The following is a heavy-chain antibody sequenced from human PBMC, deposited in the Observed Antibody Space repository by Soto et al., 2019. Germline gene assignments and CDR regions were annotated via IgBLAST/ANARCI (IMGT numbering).Heavy chain of an antibody. Sequence: QVQLVESGGGVVQPGRSLRLSCAASGFTFSSYAMHWVRQAPGKGLEWVAVISYDGSNKYYADSVKGRFTISRDNSKNTLYLQMNSLRAEDTAVYYCARDFSRQWLVRCLYYWGQGTLVTVSS. J-gene: IGHJ4*02. V-gene: IGHV3-30-3*01. D-gene: IGHD6-19*01. CDR1: GFTFSSYA. CDR2: ISYDGSNK. CDR3: ARDFSRQWLVRCLYY.